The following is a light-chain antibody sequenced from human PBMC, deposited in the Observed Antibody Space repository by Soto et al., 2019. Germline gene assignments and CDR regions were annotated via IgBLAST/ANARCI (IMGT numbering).Light chain of an antibody. CDR2: AAS. CDR1: QGISSY. V-gene: IGKV1-9*01. J-gene: IGKJ1*01. CDR3: QQYGTSPWT. Sequence: DIQLTQSPSFLSASVGDRVTITCRASQGISSYLAWYQQKPGKAPKLLIYAASTLQSGVPSRFSGSGSGTEFTLTISSLQPEDFATYYCQQYGTSPWTFGQGTKVEIK.